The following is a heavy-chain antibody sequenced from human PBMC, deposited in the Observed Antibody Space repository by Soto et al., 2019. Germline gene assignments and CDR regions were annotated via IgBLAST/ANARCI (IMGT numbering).Heavy chain of an antibody. CDR2: IYYSGST. D-gene: IGHD3-3*01. CDR1: GGSIRSSSYY. V-gene: IGHV4-39*01. CDR3: ARTHSGDDCWSGYYYGMDV. J-gene: IGHJ6*02. Sequence: SETLSLTCTVSGGSIRSSSYYWGWIRQPPGKRLEWIGSIYYSGSTYYNPSLKSRVTISVDTSKNQFSLKLSSVTAADTAVYYCARTHSGDDCWSGYYYGMDVWGQGTTVTVSS.